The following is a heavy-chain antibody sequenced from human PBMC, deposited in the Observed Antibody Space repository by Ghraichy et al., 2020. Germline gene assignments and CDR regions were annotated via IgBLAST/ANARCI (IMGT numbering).Heavy chain of an antibody. CDR3: ARLGHCHSNRCLPDY. CDR1: GGSMNNHY. J-gene: IGHJ4*02. V-gene: IGHV4-59*11. Sequence: SQTISLTCSVSGGSMNNHYWTWIRQTPEKGLEWIGYSYYNGGPNYNPSLKGRVSISVDTAKTQFSLRLIAADTAVYYCARLGHCHSNRCLPDYWGQGILVTVSS. CDR2: SYYNGGP. D-gene: IGHD2/OR15-2a*01.